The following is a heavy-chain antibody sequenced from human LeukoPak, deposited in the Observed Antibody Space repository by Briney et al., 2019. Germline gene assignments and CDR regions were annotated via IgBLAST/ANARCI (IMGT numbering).Heavy chain of an antibody. CDR3: ARGGGTVTNFRDAFDI. V-gene: IGHV4-34*01. J-gene: IGHJ3*02. CDR2: INHSGST. Sequence: SETLSLTCAVYGGSFSGYYWSWIRQPPGKGLEWIGEINHSGSTNYNPSLKSRVTIPVDTSKNQFSLKLSSVTAADTAVYYCARGGGTVTNFRDAFDIWGQGTMVTVSS. CDR1: GGSFSGYY. D-gene: IGHD4-17*01.